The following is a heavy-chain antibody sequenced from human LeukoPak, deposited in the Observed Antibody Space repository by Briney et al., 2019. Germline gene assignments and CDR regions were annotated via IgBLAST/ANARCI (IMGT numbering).Heavy chain of an antibody. CDR3: VRDYRGGWNDY. V-gene: IGHV3-7*01. Sequence: PGGSLRLSCAATGFTFTKRWMSWVRQTIGKGLECVAKIREDGNEKHYVDSVKGRFTISRDNAKNSLFLQMNNLRVDDTAVYYCVRDYRGGWNDYWGQGTLVTVSS. CDR1: GFTFTKRW. CDR2: IREDGNEK. D-gene: IGHD1-26*01. J-gene: IGHJ4*02.